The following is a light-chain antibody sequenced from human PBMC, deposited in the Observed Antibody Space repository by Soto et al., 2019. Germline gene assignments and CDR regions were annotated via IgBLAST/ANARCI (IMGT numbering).Light chain of an antibody. CDR1: SSDVGGYNY. J-gene: IGLJ1*01. V-gene: IGLV2-14*01. Sequence: QSVLTQPASVSGSPGQSITISCTGTSSDVGGYNYVSWYQQHPGKAPKLMIYDVSNRPSGVSNCFSGSKSGNTASLTISGLQAEDEADYYCSSYTSSSTSSVFGTGTKVTVL. CDR2: DVS. CDR3: SSYTSSSTSSV.